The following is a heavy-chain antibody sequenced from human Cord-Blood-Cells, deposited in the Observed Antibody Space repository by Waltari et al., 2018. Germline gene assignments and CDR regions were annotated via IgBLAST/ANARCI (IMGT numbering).Heavy chain of an antibody. CDR3: ARRGYSSSFDY. D-gene: IGHD6-13*01. V-gene: IGHV4-39*01. Sequence: QLQLQESGPGLVKPSETLSLTCTVSGGSISSSSYYWGWIRQPPGKGLEWIGSISFSGSTYYNPSLKSRVTISVDTSKNQFSLKLSSVTAADTAVYYCARRGYSSSFDYWGQGTLVTVSS. CDR1: GGSISSSSYY. J-gene: IGHJ4*02. CDR2: ISFSGST.